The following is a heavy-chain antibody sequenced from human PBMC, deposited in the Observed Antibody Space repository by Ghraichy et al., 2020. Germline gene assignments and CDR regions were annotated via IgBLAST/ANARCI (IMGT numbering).Heavy chain of an antibody. V-gene: IGHV3-21*01. J-gene: IGHJ4*02. CDR3: ARDTFITIFGVAGFDY. D-gene: IGHD3-3*01. CDR1: GFTFSSYN. CDR2: ISSSSYI. Sequence: GESLNISCAASGFTFSSYNVNWVRQAPGKGLEWVSTISSSSYIYYADSVKGRFTISRDNAKNSLYLQMNSLRAEDTAVYYCARDTFITIFGVAGFDYWGQGTLVTVSS.